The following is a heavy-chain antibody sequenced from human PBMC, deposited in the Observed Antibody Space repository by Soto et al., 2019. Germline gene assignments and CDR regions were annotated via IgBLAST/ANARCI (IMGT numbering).Heavy chain of an antibody. V-gene: IGHV3-74*01. Sequence: EVQLVESGGGLVQPGGSLRLSCAASGFTLNSYWMHWVRQAPGKGLVWVSRINSDGSSTSYADSVKGRFTISRDNARTTLYLQMNSLRAEDTAVYYCVSVADGDLGHWGQGTLVTVSS. D-gene: IGHD4-17*01. CDR2: INSDGSST. CDR3: VSVADGDLGH. CDR1: GFTLNSYW. J-gene: IGHJ4*02.